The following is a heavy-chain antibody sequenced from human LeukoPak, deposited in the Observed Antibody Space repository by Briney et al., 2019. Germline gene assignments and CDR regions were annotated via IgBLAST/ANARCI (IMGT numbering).Heavy chain of an antibody. D-gene: IGHD4-17*01. Sequence: SETLSLTCAVYGGSFSGYYWSWIRQPPGKGLEWIGEINHSGSTNYNPSLKSRVTISVATSKNQFSLRLSSVTAADTAVYYCARGATVTTMDYYYYYIDVWGKGTTVTVSS. CDR1: GGSFSGYY. J-gene: IGHJ6*03. V-gene: IGHV4-34*01. CDR3: ARGATVTTMDYYYYYIDV. CDR2: INHSGST.